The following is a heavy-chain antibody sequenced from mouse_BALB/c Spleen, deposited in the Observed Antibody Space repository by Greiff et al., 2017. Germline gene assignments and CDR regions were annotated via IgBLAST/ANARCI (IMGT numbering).Heavy chain of an antibody. V-gene: IGHV1-18*01. J-gene: IGHJ3*01. CDR2: INPNNGGT. CDR3: ARLHGNYFPWFAY. CDR1: GYTFTDYN. Sequence: EVQLQESGPELVKPGASVKIPCKASGYTFTDYNMDWVKQSHGKSLEWIGDINPNNGGTIYNQKFKGKATLTVDKSSSTAYMELRTLTSEDTAVYYCARLHGNYFPWFAYWGQGTLVTVSA. D-gene: IGHD2-1*01.